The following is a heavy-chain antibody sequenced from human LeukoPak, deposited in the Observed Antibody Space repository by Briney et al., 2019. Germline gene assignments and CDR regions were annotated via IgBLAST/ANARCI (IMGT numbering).Heavy chain of an antibody. J-gene: IGHJ4*02. D-gene: IGHD5-18*01. Sequence: GASVKVSCKASGYTFTGYYMHWVRQGPGQGLEWMGWINPNSGGTNYAQKFQGRVTMTRDTSISTAYMELSRLRSDDTAVYYCARGKDSIGGYSYGYVPPFHQLWGQGTLVTVSS. V-gene: IGHV1-2*02. CDR1: GYTFTGYY. CDR3: ARGKDSIGGYSYGYVPPFHQL. CDR2: INPNSGGT.